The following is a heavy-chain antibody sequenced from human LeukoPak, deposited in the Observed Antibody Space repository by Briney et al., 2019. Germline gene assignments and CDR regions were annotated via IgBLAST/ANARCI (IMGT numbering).Heavy chain of an antibody. D-gene: IGHD6-19*01. J-gene: IGHJ6*02. V-gene: IGHV4-39*01. CDR1: GGSISSSSYY. CDR2: IYYSGST. Sequence: PSETLSLTCTVSGGSISSSSYYWGWIRQPPGKGLEWIGSIYYSGSTYYNPSLKSRVTISVDTSKNQFSLKLSSVTAADTAVYHCARQRGWYSFYYYYGMDVWGQGTTVTVSS. CDR3: ARQRGWYSFYYYYGMDV.